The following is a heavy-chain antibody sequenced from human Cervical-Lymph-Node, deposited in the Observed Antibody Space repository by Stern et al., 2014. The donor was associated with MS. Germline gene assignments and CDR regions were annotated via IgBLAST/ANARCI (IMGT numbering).Heavy chain of an antibody. V-gene: IGHV3-11*01. D-gene: IGHD3-10*01. Sequence: VQLVESGGGLVKPGGSLRLSWAASGFTFSDYYMNWIRQAPGKGLEWVSYISGRDGTIFYADSVKGRFTISRDNAKKSLFLQMNSLRAEDTAVYYCARAGGSKDDFWGQGTLVTVSS. CDR2: ISGRDGTI. CDR1: GFTFSDYY. J-gene: IGHJ4*02. CDR3: ARAGGSKDDF.